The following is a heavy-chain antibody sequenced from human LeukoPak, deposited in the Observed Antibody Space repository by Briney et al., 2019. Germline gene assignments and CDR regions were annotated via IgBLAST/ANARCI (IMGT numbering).Heavy chain of an antibody. D-gene: IGHD2-8*01. CDR1: GFTFSSYA. CDR3: AKDRTYCTNAICYNAFDI. V-gene: IGHV3-23*01. Sequence: GGSLRLSCAASGFTFSSYAMSWVRQAPGKGLEWVSTISGSGGSTYYADSGKGRFTVSRDNSKNALYLQMNSLRAEDTAVYYCAKDRTYCTNAICYNAFDIWGQGTMITVSS. CDR2: ISGSGGST. J-gene: IGHJ3*02.